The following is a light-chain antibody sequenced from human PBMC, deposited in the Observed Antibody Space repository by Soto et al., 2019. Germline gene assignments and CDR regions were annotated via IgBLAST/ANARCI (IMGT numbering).Light chain of an antibody. CDR3: QQRSNWPLT. J-gene: IGKJ4*01. V-gene: IGKV3-11*01. CDR2: DAS. Sequence: DIVLTQSPATLSLSPRERATLSCRASQSVSTYLAWYQQKPGQAPRLLIYDASNRATGVPARFSGSGSGTDFTLTISSLEPEDSAVYYCQQRSNWPLTFGGGTRVEI. CDR1: QSVSTY.